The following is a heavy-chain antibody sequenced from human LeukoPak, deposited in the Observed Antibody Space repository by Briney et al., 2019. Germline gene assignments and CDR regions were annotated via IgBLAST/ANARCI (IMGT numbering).Heavy chain of an antibody. Sequence: GGSLRLSCAASGFTFSDYYMSWIRQAPGKGLEWVSYISSGGSTIYYADSVKGRFTISRDNAKNSLYLQMNSLRAEDTAVYYCARGNSGSYYGYYYYGMDVWGQGTTVTVSS. D-gene: IGHD1-26*01. CDR2: ISSGGSTI. CDR3: ARGNSGSYYGYYYYGMDV. CDR1: GFTFSDYY. J-gene: IGHJ6*02. V-gene: IGHV3-11*01.